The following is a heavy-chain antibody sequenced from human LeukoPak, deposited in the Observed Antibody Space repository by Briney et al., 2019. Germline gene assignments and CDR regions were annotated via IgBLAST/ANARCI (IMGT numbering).Heavy chain of an antibody. CDR2: IYYSGST. CDR1: GGSISSGGYY. V-gene: IGHV4-61*08. J-gene: IGHJ4*02. D-gene: IGHD2-2*01. Sequence: SETLSLTCTVSGGSISSGGYYWSWIRQPPGKGLEWIGYIYYSGSTNYNPSLKSRVTISVDTSKNQFSLKLSSVTAADTAVYYCARWAPYQVRYYFDYWGQGALVTVSS. CDR3: ARWAPYQVRYYFDY.